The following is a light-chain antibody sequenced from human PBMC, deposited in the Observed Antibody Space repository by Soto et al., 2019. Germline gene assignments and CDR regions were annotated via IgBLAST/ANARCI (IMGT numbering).Light chain of an antibody. CDR2: AAS. CDR1: QTLNNY. CDR3: HQSLRPLLP. Sequence: DIQMTQSPSSVSASVGDRVTITCRASQTLNNYLTWFQQKPGKAPKVLIYAASTLQSGVPSRFSGSGSGAEFTLTISSLQHEDFVTYYCHQSLRPLLPLGGGTKVDIK. J-gene: IGKJ4*01. V-gene: IGKV1-39*01.